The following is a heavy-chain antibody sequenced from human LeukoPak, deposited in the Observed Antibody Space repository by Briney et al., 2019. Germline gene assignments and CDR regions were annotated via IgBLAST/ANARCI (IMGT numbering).Heavy chain of an antibody. V-gene: IGHV5-51*01. CDR3: AREVRGVIIPYYFDY. CDR2: IYPGDSDT. J-gene: IGHJ4*02. D-gene: IGHD3-10*01. CDR1: GYSFTSYW. Sequence: GESLKISCKGSGYSFTSYWIGWVRQMPGKGLEWMGIIYPGDSDTRYSPSFQGQVTTSADKSISTAYLQWSSLKASDTAMYYCAREVRGVIIPYYFDYWGQGTLVTVSS.